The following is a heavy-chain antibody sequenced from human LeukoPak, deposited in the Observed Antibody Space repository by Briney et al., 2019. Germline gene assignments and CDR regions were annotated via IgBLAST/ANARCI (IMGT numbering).Heavy chain of an antibody. CDR3: ARGRAAPNYYYGVDV. CDR2: IYYTGST. V-gene: IGHV4-31*03. Sequence: SQTLSLTCPVSGASITSGAYYWTWIRQLPGKGLEWIGYIYYTGSTNYNPSLKSRVTISLDTSENQFSLKLTSVTAADTAIYYCARGRAAPNYYYGVDVWGQGTTVTVSS. CDR1: GASITSGAYY. D-gene: IGHD6-25*01. J-gene: IGHJ6*02.